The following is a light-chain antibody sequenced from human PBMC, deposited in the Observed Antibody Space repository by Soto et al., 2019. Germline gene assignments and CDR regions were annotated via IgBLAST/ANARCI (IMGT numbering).Light chain of an antibody. V-gene: IGKV1-5*01. CDR3: QPYETFSGT. J-gene: IGKJ1*01. CDR2: DAS. CDR1: QSVSGW. Sequence: DIQMTQSPSTLSTSVGATVTVTCRASQSVSGWLAWYQQKPGEAPKLLIYDASALPRGVPSRFSGSGSGTKFTLTMASLQPDDFATYYCQPYETFSGTFGPGTKVDNK.